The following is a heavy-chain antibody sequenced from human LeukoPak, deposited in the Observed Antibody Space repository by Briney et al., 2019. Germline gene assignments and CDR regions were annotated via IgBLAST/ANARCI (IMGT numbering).Heavy chain of an antibody. CDR3: ARGRRGSGYCSSTSCYKGGTYNWFDP. CDR2: INHSGST. V-gene: IGHV4-34*01. D-gene: IGHD2-2*01. CDR1: VGSFSGYY. J-gene: IGHJ5*02. Sequence: SETLSLTCAVYVGSFSGYYWSWIRQPPGKGLEWIGEINHSGSTNYNPSLKSRVTISVDTSKNQFSLKLSSVTAADTAVYYCARGRRGSGYCSSTSCYKGGTYNWFDPWGQGTLVTVSS.